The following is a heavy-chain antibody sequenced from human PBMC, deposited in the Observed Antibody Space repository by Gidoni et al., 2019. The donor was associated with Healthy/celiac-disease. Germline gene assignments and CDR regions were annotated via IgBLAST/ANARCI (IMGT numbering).Heavy chain of an antibody. D-gene: IGHD6-13*01. CDR1: GFTFGDDA. V-gene: IGHV3-49*03. Sequence: EVQLVESGGGLVQPGRSLRLSCTASGFTFGDDAMSWFRQAPGKGLEWVGFIRSKAYGGTTEYAASVKGRFTISRDDSKSIAYLQMNSLKTEDTAVYYCTRGIAAAAPDYWGQGTLVTVSS. J-gene: IGHJ4*02. CDR2: IRSKAYGGTT. CDR3: TRGIAAAAPDY.